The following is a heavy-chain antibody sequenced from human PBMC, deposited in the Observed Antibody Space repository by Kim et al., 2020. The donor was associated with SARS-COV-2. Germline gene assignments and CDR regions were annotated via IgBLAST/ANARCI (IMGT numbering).Heavy chain of an antibody. Sequence: KGRFTISRDNSTNTLDLQMDSLRAEDTAIYYCAKKGLADGEVAGAEGAFDYWGQGTLVTVSS. D-gene: IGHD6-19*01. V-gene: IGHV3-23*01. J-gene: IGHJ4*02. CDR3: AKKGLADGEVAGAEGAFDY.